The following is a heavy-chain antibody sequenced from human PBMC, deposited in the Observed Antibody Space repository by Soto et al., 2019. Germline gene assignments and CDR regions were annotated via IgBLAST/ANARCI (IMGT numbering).Heavy chain of an antibody. V-gene: IGHV3-23*01. CDR1: GFTFSSYA. CDR3: AKENVNSSSWFEFDY. Sequence: EVQLLESGGGLVQPGGSLRLSCAASGFTFSSYAMSWVRQAPGKGLEWVSAISGSGGSTYYADSVQGRFTISRDNAKNTLYLQMNSLRAEETAVYYWAKENVNSSSWFEFDYWGQGTLVTVSS. CDR2: ISGSGGST. J-gene: IGHJ4*01. D-gene: IGHD6-13*01.